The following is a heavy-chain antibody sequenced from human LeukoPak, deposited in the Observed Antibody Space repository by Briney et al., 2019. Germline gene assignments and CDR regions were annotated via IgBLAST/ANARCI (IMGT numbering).Heavy chain of an antibody. J-gene: IGHJ4*02. V-gene: IGHV4-34*01. Sequence: QPSETLSLTCAVYGGSFSGYYWSWIRQPPGKGLEWIGEINHSGSTNYNPSPKSRVTISVDTSKNQFSLKLSSVTAADTAVYYCARFRKSALGYCSGGSCYSPFDYWGQGTLVTVSS. D-gene: IGHD2-15*01. CDR2: INHSGST. CDR3: ARFRKSALGYCSGGSCYSPFDY. CDR1: GGSFSGYY.